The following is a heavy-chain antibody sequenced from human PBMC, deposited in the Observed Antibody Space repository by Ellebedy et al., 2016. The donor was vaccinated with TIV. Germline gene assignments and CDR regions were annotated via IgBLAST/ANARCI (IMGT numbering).Heavy chain of an antibody. CDR3: AVYGSGIPPYYYMDV. Sequence: MPSETLSLTCTVSGGSISSYYWSWIRQPPGKGLEWLGSIYYSGSTTYNPSLKSRVTISVDTSKIQFSLRLSSVTAADTAVYYCAVYGSGIPPYYYMDVWGKGTTVTVS. CDR1: GGSISSYY. J-gene: IGHJ6*03. CDR2: IYYSGST. V-gene: IGHV4-59*08. D-gene: IGHD3-10*01.